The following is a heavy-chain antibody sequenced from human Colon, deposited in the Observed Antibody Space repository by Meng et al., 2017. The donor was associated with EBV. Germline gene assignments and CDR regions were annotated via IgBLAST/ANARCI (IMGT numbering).Heavy chain of an antibody. CDR1: GGSLDKSDYF. CDR2: VRYSGTA. CDR3: ARHVYGDSYGF. Sequence: QRQLQESGPGLVKPSETLSLTCTVSGGSLDKSDYFWDWIRQPPGKGLEWIGSVRYSGTAYYNPSLTSRVTISVDTSKNQFSLNLSSLTAADTAVYYCARHVYGDSYGFWGQGTLVTVSS. D-gene: IGHD4-17*01. V-gene: IGHV4-39*01. J-gene: IGHJ4*02.